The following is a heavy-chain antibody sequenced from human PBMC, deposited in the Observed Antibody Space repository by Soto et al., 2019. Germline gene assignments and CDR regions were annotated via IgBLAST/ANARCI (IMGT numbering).Heavy chain of an antibody. J-gene: IGHJ3*02. Sequence: GESLKISCAASGFTFSSYAMSWVRQAPGKGLEWVSAISGSGGSTYYADSVKGRFTISRDNSKNTLYLQMNSLRAEDTAVYYCARGITIFGVVINGAFDIWGQGTMVTVSS. V-gene: IGHV3-23*01. CDR3: ARGITIFGVVINGAFDI. CDR1: GFTFSSYA. D-gene: IGHD3-3*01. CDR2: ISGSGGST.